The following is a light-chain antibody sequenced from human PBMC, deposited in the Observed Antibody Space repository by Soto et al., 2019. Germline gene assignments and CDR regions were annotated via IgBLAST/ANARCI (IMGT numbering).Light chain of an antibody. V-gene: IGKV3-20*01. CDR1: QSVSRSY. CDR2: GAS. Sequence: EIVLTQSPGTLSLSPGERATLSCRASQSVSRSYLAWYQQKPGQAPRLLIYGASSRATGIPDRFSGSGSGTDFPLTISLLEPEDFAVYSCQQYGSSPPVTFGGGTKVEIK. J-gene: IGKJ4*01. CDR3: QQYGSSPPVT.